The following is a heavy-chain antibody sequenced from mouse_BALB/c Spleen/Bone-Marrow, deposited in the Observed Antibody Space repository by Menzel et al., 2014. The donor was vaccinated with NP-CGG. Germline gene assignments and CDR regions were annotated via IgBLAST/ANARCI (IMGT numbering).Heavy chain of an antibody. CDR2: IDPYYGGT. V-gene: IGHV1S135*01. D-gene: IGHD1-1*01. CDR1: GYSFTGYN. CDR3: ARNHFGSNSLGY. Sequence: EVQLQQSGPELEKPGASVKISCKASGYSFTGYNMNWVKQSDGRSLEWIGNIDPYYGGTSYNQKFRGKATLTVAKSSSTAYMQLTSLTPEDSAVYYCARNHFGSNSLGYWGQGTLVTVSA. J-gene: IGHJ3*01.